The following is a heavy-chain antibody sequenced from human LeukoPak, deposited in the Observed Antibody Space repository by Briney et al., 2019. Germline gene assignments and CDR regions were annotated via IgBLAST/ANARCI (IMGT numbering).Heavy chain of an antibody. V-gene: IGHV1-69*10. D-gene: IGHD3-10*01. CDR2: IIPILGIA. Sequence: SVKVSCKASGGTFSSYAISWVGQAPGQGLEWMARIIPILGIANYAQKFQGRVTITADKSTSTAYMELSSLRSEDTAVYYCARDPSPAYYYGSGSYWLGYWGQGTLVTVSS. CDR3: ARDPSPAYYYGSGSYWLGY. J-gene: IGHJ4*02. CDR1: GGTFSSYA.